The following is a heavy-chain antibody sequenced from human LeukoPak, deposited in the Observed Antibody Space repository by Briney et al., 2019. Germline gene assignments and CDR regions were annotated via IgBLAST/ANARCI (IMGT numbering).Heavy chain of an antibody. J-gene: IGHJ4*02. CDR2: VNGNGGST. D-gene: IGHD1-26*01. CDR1: GFSFSTYA. V-gene: IGHV3-23*01. Sequence: GGSLRLSCAASGFSFSTYAMSWVRQAPGKGLEWVSGVNGNGGSTSYADSVKGRFTISRDNSKNTLYLQMNSLRAEDTAVYYCAGAEADYWGQGTLVTVSS. CDR3: AGAEADY.